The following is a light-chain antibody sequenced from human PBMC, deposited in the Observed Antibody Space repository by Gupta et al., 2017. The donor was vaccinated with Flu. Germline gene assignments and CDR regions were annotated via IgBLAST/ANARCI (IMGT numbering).Light chain of an antibody. Sequence: ERATLSCRASQSVSSSSLAWYQQKVGQAPSLLIYGASSRATGIPDRFSGSGSGTDFTLTISRLEPEDFAVYYCQQYGSSPGTFGQGTKVEIK. J-gene: IGKJ1*01. V-gene: IGKV3-20*01. CDR1: QSVSSSS. CDR3: QQYGSSPGT. CDR2: GAS.